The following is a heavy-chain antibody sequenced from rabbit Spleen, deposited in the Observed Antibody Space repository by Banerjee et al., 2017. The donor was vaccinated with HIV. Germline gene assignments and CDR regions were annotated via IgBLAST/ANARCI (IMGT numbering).Heavy chain of an antibody. CDR1: GFDFSAYTF. V-gene: IGHV1S45*01. CDR2: IDTGSSDFT. J-gene: IGHJ6*01. D-gene: IGHD1-1*01. CDR3: ARDTSSSFSSYGMDL. Sequence: QEQLEESGGDLVQPGASLTLTCTASGFDFSAYTFMCWVRQAPGKGLEWIACIDTGSSDFTYFATWAKGRFTISKTSSTTVTLQMTRLTAADTATYFCARDTSSSFSSYGMDLWGQGTLVTV.